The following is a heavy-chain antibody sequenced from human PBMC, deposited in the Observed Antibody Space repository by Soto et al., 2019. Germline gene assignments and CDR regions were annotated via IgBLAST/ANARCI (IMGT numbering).Heavy chain of an antibody. CDR3: ERDWGGPTRTRCVAPDY. CDR1: GFTFSNYG. J-gene: IGHJ4*02. V-gene: IGHV3-33*01. CDR2: IWYDGSNN. D-gene: IGHD2-21*01. Sequence: QVQLEESGGGVVQPGRSLRLSCAASGFTFSNYGWHWVRQAPGKGLEWGAGIWYDGSNNYYADSVKDRFTISRNNSKNTVHLQMNSLRVEDTAVYYCERDWGGPTRTRCVAPDYWGQGSMVTVSS.